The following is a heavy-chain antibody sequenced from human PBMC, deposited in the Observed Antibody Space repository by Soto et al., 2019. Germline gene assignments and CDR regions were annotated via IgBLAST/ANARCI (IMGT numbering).Heavy chain of an antibody. V-gene: IGHV2-5*02. D-gene: IGHD1-26*01. Sequence: QITLKESGPPLVKPTQTLTLTCTFSGFSLSTSGVGVGWIRQPPGKALEWLALIYWDDDKRYSPSLKSRLTITKDTSKNQVVLTMTNMDPVDTATYYCAPRSFQLDSGSFDPWGQGTLVTVSS. CDR1: GFSLSTSGVG. J-gene: IGHJ5*02. CDR3: APRSFQLDSGSFDP. CDR2: IYWDDDK.